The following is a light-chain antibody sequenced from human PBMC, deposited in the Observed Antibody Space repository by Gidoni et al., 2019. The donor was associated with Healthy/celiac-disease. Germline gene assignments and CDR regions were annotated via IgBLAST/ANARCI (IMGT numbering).Light chain of an antibody. CDR3: QQYCSSPLT. V-gene: IGKV1-39*01. CDR1: QSMSSY. J-gene: IGKJ2*01. Sequence: DMQMTQSPSSLSASVGDRVTTTCRARQSMSSYLNWYQQKPGKAPKLLIYAASSLHSGVPARFSGSGSGTDFTLTISSLQPEDFATYYCQQYCSSPLTFGRGTKLEIK. CDR2: AAS.